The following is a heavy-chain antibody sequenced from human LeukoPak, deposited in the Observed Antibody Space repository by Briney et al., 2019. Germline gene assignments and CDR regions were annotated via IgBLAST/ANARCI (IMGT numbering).Heavy chain of an antibody. J-gene: IGHJ4*02. CDR2: IWYDGSKK. CDR1: GLPFNTYG. CDR3: ATSSGGSDHDYFDY. V-gene: IGHV3-33*01. Sequence: PGRSLRLSCAVSGLPFNTYGMHWVRQAPGKGLEWVAVIWYDGSKKYYADSVRGRFTISRDNSKNILYLQMSGLSAEDTAVYYCATSSGGSDHDYFDYWGQGTLVTVSS. D-gene: IGHD1-26*01.